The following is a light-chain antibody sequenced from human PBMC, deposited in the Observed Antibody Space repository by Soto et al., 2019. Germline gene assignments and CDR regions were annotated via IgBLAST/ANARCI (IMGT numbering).Light chain of an antibody. J-gene: IGKJ1*01. CDR3: QQYHSYWT. Sequence: DIQMTQSPSTLSASVGDRVTITCRASENINTWLAWYQQQPGKAPKFLMYKASNLESGVPQRFSGSGSGTEFTLTISSLQTDDFSTYYCQQYHSYWTFGQGTKVDIK. CDR1: ENINTW. V-gene: IGKV1-5*03. CDR2: KAS.